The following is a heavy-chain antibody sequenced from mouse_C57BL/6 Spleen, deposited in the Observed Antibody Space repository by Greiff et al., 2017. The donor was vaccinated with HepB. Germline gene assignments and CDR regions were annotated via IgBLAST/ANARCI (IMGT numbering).Heavy chain of an antibody. J-gene: IGHJ4*01. CDR2: IDPSDSET. CDR1: GYTFTSYW. D-gene: IGHD1-1*01. V-gene: IGHV1-52*01. CDR3: ASQGITTVVAPSYYYAMDY. Sequence: QVQLQQPGAELVRPGSSVKLSCKASGYTFTSYWMHWVKQRPIQGLEWIGNIDPSDSETHYNQKFKDKATLTVDKSSSTAYMQLSSLTSEDSAVYYCASQGITTVVAPSYYYAMDYWGQETSVTVSS.